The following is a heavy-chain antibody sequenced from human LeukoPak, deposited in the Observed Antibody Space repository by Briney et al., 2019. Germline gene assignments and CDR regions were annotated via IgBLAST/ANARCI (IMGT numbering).Heavy chain of an antibody. Sequence: KPSETLSLTCAVYGGSFSGYYWSWIRLPPGKGLEWIGEINHSGSTNYNPSLKSRVTISVDTSKNQFSLKLSSVTAADTAVYYCARAPFGVVHLFDYWGQGTLVTVSS. CDR3: ARAPFGVVHLFDY. D-gene: IGHD3-3*01. CDR1: GGSFSGYY. J-gene: IGHJ4*02. CDR2: INHSGST. V-gene: IGHV4-34*01.